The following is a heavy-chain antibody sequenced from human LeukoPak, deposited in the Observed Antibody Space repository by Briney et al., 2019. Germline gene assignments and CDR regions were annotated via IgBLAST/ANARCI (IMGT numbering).Heavy chain of an antibody. J-gene: IGHJ4*02. V-gene: IGHV3-30*02. CDR3: AVGPSHYFDY. CDR1: GFTFSSYG. Sequence: GGSLRLSFAASGFTFSSYGMHWVRQAPGKGLEWVAFIRYDGSNKYYADSVKGRFTISRDNSKNPLYLQMNSLRAEDTAVYYCAVGPSHYFDYWGQGTLVTVSS. CDR2: IRYDGSNK.